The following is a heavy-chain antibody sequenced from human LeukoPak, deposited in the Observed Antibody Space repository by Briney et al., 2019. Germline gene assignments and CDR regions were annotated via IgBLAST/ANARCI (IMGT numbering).Heavy chain of an antibody. D-gene: IGHD4-23*01. CDR1: GYTFTSYG. V-gene: IGHV1-46*01. J-gene: IGHJ4*02. CDR2: INPSGGST. CDR3: ARDGNGGNPTNFDY. Sequence: ASVKVSCKASGYTFTSYGISWVRQAPGQGLEWMGIINPSGGSTSYAQKFQGRVTMTRDMSTSTVYMELSSLRSEDTAVYYCARDGNGGNPTNFDYWGQGTLVTVSS.